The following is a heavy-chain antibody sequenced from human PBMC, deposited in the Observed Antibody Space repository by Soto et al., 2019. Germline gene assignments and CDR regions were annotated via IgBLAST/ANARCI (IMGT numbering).Heavy chain of an antibody. CDR2: IDAGSNTI. D-gene: IGHD2-15*01. CDR1: GFTFSGYS. J-gene: IGHJ4*02. V-gene: IGHV3-48*01. CDR3: ARDRDRPTPPLGYYPD. Sequence: GGSLRLSCAASGFTFSGYSMNWVRQAPGKGLEWVSFIDAGSNTIYYADSVKGRFIISRDNAQNSLFLQMNSLRAEDTAVYFCARDRDRPTPPLGYYPDWGQGTLVTVSS.